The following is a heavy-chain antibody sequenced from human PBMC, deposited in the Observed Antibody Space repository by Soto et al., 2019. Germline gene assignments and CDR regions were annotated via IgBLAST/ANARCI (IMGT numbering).Heavy chain of an antibody. Sequence: SETLSLTCTVSGVSISSDYWTWIRQSPGKGLEWIAYTSHTGTTDYNPSLKSRVTISLDTSKNQFSLKLSSVTAADTAVYYCARDKDYGALDYWGQGTLVTVSS. CDR2: TSHTGTT. V-gene: IGHV4-59*01. J-gene: IGHJ4*02. CDR3: ARDKDYGALDY. D-gene: IGHD4-17*01. CDR1: GVSISSDY.